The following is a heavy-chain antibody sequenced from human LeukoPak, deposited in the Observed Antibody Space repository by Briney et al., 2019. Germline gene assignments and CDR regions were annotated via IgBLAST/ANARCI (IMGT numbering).Heavy chain of an antibody. Sequence: GGSLRLSCTASGFTFSNYWMSWVRQAPGRGLEWVANIKQDGSDRYYVDSVKGRFTISRDNAKNSLYLQMNSLRAEDTAVYYCARDRALYHTRGYYYTEDDYWGQGTLVTVSA. CDR2: IKQDGSDR. CDR1: GFTFSNYW. CDR3: ARDRALYHTRGYYYTEDDY. V-gene: IGHV3-7*01. D-gene: IGHD3-22*01. J-gene: IGHJ4*02.